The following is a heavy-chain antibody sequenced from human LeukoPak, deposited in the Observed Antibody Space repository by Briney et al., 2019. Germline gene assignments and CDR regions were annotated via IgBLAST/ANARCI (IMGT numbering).Heavy chain of an antibody. Sequence: PSETLSLTCTVSGGSISSYYWSWIRQPPGKGLEWIGYIYYSGNTNYNPSLKSRVTISVDTSKNQFSLKLSSVTAADTAVYYCARVTYYYDSSGYSHRVFDYWGQGTLVTVSS. V-gene: IGHV4-59*01. CDR1: GGSISSYY. D-gene: IGHD3-22*01. CDR3: ARVTYYYDSSGYSHRVFDY. J-gene: IGHJ4*02. CDR2: IYYSGNT.